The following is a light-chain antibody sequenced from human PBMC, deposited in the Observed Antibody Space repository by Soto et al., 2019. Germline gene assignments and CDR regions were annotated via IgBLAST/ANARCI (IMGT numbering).Light chain of an antibody. Sequence: DIQMTQSPSTLSASVGDRVTITCRASQSISSWLAWYQQKPGKAPKLLIYKASSLESGVPSRFSGSGSGTAFTLTISSLQPDDLATYYCQQYNSYSRTFGQGTKLEIK. V-gene: IGKV1-5*03. CDR3: QQYNSYSRT. CDR1: QSISSW. J-gene: IGKJ2*01. CDR2: KAS.